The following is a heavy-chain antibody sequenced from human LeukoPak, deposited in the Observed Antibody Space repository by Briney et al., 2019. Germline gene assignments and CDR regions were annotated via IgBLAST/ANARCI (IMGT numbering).Heavy chain of an antibody. J-gene: IGHJ6*02. CDR3: ARSPTLGSGSAYYYYGMDV. CDR2: ISSSSSYI. Sequence: PGGSLRLSCAASGFTFSSYSMNWVRQAPGKGLEWVSSISSSSSYIYYADSVEGRFTISRDNAKNSLYLQMNSLRAEDTAVYYCARSPTLGSGSAYYYYGMDVWGQGTTVTVSS. CDR1: GFTFSSYS. V-gene: IGHV3-21*01. D-gene: IGHD3-10*01.